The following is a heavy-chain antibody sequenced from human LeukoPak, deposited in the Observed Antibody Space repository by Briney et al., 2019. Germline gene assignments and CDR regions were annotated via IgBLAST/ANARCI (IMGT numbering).Heavy chain of an antibody. Sequence: SETLSLTCTVSGGSISSSSYYWGWIRQPPGKGLEWIGSIYYSGSTYYNPSLKSRVTISVDTSKNQFSLKLSSVTAADTAVYYCASLDSSGYYYSSWGQGTLVTVSS. CDR1: GGSISSSSYY. CDR2: IYYSGST. CDR3: ASLDSSGYYYSS. J-gene: IGHJ4*02. D-gene: IGHD3-22*01. V-gene: IGHV4-39*01.